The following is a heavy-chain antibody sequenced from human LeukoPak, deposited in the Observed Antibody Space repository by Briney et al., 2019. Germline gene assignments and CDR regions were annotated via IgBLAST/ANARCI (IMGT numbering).Heavy chain of an antibody. Sequence: ASVHVSCKASGYTFTVYYMHWVRQAPAQGLEWMGWINPNSGGTNYAQEFQGRVTMTRDTSISTAYMELSRLRSDDTALYYCTRDVRPRGGIDSWGQGTLVTVSS. CDR3: TRDVRPRGGIDS. D-gene: IGHD3-10*01. CDR2: INPNSGGT. V-gene: IGHV1-2*02. CDR1: GYTFTVYY. J-gene: IGHJ4*02.